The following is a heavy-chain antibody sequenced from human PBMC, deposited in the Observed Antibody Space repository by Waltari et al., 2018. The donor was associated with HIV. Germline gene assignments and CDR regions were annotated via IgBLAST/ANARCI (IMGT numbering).Heavy chain of an antibody. V-gene: IGHV3-23*01. Sequence: EIQLLESGGGLVQPGGTLRLSCAASGFSFSSYAMNWVRQAPGKGLEWVSSISSSGGTTYYADSVKGRFTISRDNSKNTLFLEMNSLRVEDTAVYYCAKDGGFGALDFDYWGQGSLVTVSS. CDR2: ISSSGGTT. D-gene: IGHD3-10*01. CDR1: GFSFSSYA. J-gene: IGHJ4*02. CDR3: AKDGGFGALDFDY.